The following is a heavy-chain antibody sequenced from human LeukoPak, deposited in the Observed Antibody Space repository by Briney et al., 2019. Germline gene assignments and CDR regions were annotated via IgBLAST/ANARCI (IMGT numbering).Heavy chain of an antibody. J-gene: IGHJ1*01. D-gene: IGHD3-16*02. Sequence: SETLSLTCTVSGDSISRYYWSWLRQPPGKGVEGLGYIYYSGSTNYNPSLKRRVTISVDTSKNQFSMKLSSVTAADTAVYYCARADDYVWGSYQDQYFQHWGQGTLVTVSS. CDR1: GDSISRYY. CDR2: IYYSGST. V-gene: IGHV4-59*13. CDR3: ARADDYVWGSYQDQYFQH.